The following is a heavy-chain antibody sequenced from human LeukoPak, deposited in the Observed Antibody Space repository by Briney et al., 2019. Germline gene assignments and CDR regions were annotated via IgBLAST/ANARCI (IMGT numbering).Heavy chain of an antibody. D-gene: IGHD2-2*01. J-gene: IGHJ5*02. V-gene: IGHV4-34*01. CDR1: GGSISSYY. CDR3: ARWTPLRYCSSTSCEQPTPYNWFDP. Sequence: SETLSLTCTVSGGSISSYYWSWIRQPPGKGLEWIGEINHSGSTNYNPSLKSRVTISVDTSKNQFSLKLSSVTAADTAVYYCARWTPLRYCSSTSCEQPTPYNWFDPWGQGTLVTVSS. CDR2: INHSGST.